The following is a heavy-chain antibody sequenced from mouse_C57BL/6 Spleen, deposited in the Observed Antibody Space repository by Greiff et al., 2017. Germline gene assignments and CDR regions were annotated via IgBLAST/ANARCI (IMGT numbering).Heavy chain of an antibody. CDR1: GFSLTSYG. CDR3: AKGWDVGWYVDV. Sequence: QVQLKESGPGLVQPSQSLSITCTVSGFSLTSYGVHWVRQSPGKGLEWLGVIWRGGSTDYNAAFMSRLSITKDNSKSQVFFKMNSLQAEDTAIYYCAKGWDVGWYVDVWGTGTTVTVSS. D-gene: IGHD4-1*01. J-gene: IGHJ1*03. V-gene: IGHV2-5*01. CDR2: IWRGGST.